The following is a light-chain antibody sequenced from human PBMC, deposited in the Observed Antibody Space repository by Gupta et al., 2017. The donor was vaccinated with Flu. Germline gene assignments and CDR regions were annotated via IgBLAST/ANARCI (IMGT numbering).Light chain of an antibody. Sequence: DIVLTQSPGTLSLSPGERATISCRASQSVRSSYLAWYQQKPGQAPRLLIYGASSRATGIPDRFSGSGSGTDFTLTISRLEPEDFAVYYCQQYGSSPRAFGQGTKVEIK. CDR1: QSVRSSY. J-gene: IGKJ1*01. V-gene: IGKV3-20*01. CDR2: GAS. CDR3: QQYGSSPRA.